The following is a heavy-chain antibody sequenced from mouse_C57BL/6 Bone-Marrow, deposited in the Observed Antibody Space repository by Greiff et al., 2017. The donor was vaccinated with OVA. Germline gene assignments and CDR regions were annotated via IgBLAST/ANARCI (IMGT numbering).Heavy chain of an antibody. D-gene: IGHD3-1*01. CDR2: INPSTGGT. CDR1: GYSFTGYY. V-gene: IGHV1-42*01. J-gene: IGHJ4*01. CDR3: ARGEKLGTFYAMDY. Sequence: VQLQQSGPELVKPGASVKISCKASGYSFTGYYMNWVKQSPEKSLEWIGEINPSTGGTTYNQKFKAKATLTVDKSSSTAYMQLKSLTSEDSAVYYCARGEKLGTFYAMDYWGQGTSVTVSS.